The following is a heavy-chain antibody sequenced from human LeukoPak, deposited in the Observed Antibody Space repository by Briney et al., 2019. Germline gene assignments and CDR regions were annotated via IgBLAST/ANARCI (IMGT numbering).Heavy chain of an antibody. CDR2: ISGGGGNT. CDR1: GFTFSTYA. J-gene: IGHJ4*02. D-gene: IGHD3-22*01. V-gene: IGHV3-23*01. CDR3: AREGLKYYYDSTLYYFDY. Sequence: GGSLRLSCAASGFTFSTYAMSWVRQAPGKGLEWVSIISGGGGNTYYVDSVKGRFTISRDNSRNTLYLQMNSLRVEDTAVYYCAREGLKYYYDSTLYYFDYWGQGTLVTVSS.